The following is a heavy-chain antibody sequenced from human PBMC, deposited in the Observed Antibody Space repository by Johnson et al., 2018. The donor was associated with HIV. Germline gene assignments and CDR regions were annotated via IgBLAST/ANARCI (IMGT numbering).Heavy chain of an antibody. CDR3: AVLTTGGLRVGNFDI. Sequence: QVQLVESGGGVVQPGRSLRLYCAASGFTFSSYAMHWVRQAPGKGLEWVAVISYDGSNKYYADSVKGRFTISRDNSKNTLYLQMNSLRAEDTAVYYCAVLTTGGLRVGNFDIWGQGTLVIVSS. CDR2: ISYDGSNK. V-gene: IGHV3-30*04. CDR1: GFTFSSYA. D-gene: IGHD1-1*01. J-gene: IGHJ3*02.